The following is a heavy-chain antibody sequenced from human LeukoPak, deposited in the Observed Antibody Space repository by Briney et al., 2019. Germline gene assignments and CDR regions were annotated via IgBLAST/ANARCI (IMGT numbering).Heavy chain of an antibody. Sequence: GGSLRLSCAASGFTFSNYAMHWVRQAPGKGLEYVSAISSNGGSTYYANSVKGRFTISRDNSKNTLYLQMNSLRAEDTAVYYCAKGVVTTVVLDAFDIWGQGTMVTVSS. CDR2: ISSNGGST. CDR3: AKGVVTTVVLDAFDI. CDR1: GFTFSNYA. V-gene: IGHV3-64*01. D-gene: IGHD4-23*01. J-gene: IGHJ3*02.